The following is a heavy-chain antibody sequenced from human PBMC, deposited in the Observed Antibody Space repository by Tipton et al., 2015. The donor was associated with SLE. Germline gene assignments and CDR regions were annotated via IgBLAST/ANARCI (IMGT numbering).Heavy chain of an antibody. CDR3: AKGPRQAIKEWPNDAFDI. CDR1: GFTFSSYA. Sequence: SLRLSCAASGFTFSSYAMSWVRQAPGKGPEWVSAISGSGGSAYSADSVKGRFTISRDNSKNTLYLQMSRLRAEDTAVYYCAKGPRQAIKEWPNDAFDIWGQGTMVTVSS. CDR2: ISGSGGSA. D-gene: IGHD2-8*01. J-gene: IGHJ3*02. V-gene: IGHV3-23*01.